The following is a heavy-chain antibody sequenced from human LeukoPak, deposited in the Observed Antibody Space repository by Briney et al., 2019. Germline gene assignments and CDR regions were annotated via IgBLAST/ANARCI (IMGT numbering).Heavy chain of an antibody. V-gene: IGHV1-18*01. CDR2: ISGYNGYT. CDR3: ARVDYYDSSDYHRPFDY. Sequence: GASVKVPCKSSGYTFTNFAVTWVRQAPGQGLEWMGWISGYNGYTQYAQKLQDRVTMTADTSTSTAYMELRSLRPDDTAFYYCARVDYYDSSDYHRPFDYWGQGTLVTVSS. D-gene: IGHD3-22*01. CDR1: GYTFTNFA. J-gene: IGHJ4*02.